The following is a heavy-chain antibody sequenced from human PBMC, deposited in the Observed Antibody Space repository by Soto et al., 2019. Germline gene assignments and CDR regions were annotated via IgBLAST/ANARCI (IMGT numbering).Heavy chain of an antibody. Sequence: GGFLRLSCAASGFTFSSYAMSWVRQAPGKGLEWVSAISGSGGSTYYADSVKGRFTISRDNSKNTLYLQMNSLRAEDTAVYYCAKDSGSYPQNYYYGMDVWGQGTTVTVSS. V-gene: IGHV3-23*01. CDR3: AKDSGSYPQNYYYGMDV. D-gene: IGHD1-26*01. J-gene: IGHJ6*02. CDR2: ISGSGGST. CDR1: GFTFSSYA.